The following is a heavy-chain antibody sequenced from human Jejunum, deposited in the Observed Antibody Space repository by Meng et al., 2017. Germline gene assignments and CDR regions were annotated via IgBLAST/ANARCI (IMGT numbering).Heavy chain of an antibody. Sequence: VEQTQSGSWMLKSSWTLSLTCAVVGESFSGYYWNWLRQSPGKGLQWIGQTTYTGVFDDNPSLKSRVTIFADTPERQFSLNLTSVTAEDTAVYYCAGFLALIDSWGQGTLVTVSS. D-gene: IGHD3-3*02. J-gene: IGHJ4*02. CDR3: AGFLALIDS. V-gene: IGHV4-34*02. CDR2: TTYTGVF. CDR1: GESFSGYY.